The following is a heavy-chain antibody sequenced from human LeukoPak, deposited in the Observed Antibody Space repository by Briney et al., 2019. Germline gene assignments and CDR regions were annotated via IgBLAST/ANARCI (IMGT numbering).Heavy chain of an antibody. CDR1: GGSISSYY. CDR2: IYYSGST. Sequence: SETLSLTCTVSGGSISSYYWSWLRQPPVKGLEWIGYIYYSGSTNYNPSLKSRVTISVDTSKNQFSLKLSSVTAADTAVYYCARGVVLYGMDVWGQGTTVTVSS. CDR3: ARGVVLYGMDV. J-gene: IGHJ6*02. D-gene: IGHD2-15*01. V-gene: IGHV4-59*01.